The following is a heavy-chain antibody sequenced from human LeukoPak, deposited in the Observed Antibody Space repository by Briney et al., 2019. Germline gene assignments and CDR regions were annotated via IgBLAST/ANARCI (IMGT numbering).Heavy chain of an antibody. J-gene: IGHJ4*02. V-gene: IGHV3-66*01. CDR1: GFTVSSNY. D-gene: IGHD3-3*01. Sequence: GGSLRLSCAASGFTVSSNYMSWVRQAPGKGLEWGSVIYSGGSTYYSDSVKGRFTISRDNSKNPLYLQMNSLRAEGTVVYYCARDFWSGYYYWGQGTLVTVSS. CDR3: ARDFWSGYYY. CDR2: IYSGGST.